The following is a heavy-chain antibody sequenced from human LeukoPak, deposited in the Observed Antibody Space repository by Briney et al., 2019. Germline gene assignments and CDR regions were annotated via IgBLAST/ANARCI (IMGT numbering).Heavy chain of an antibody. CDR3: ARDYWFGELLSNFDY. D-gene: IGHD3-10*01. V-gene: IGHV1-46*01. CDR1: GYTFTSYY. CDR2: INPSGGST. J-gene: IGHJ4*02. Sequence: ASVKVSCKASGYTFTSYYMHWVRQAPGQGLEWMGIINPSGGSTSYAQKFQGRVTMTRDTSTSTVYMELSRLRSDDTAVYYCARDYWFGELLSNFDYWGQGTLVTVSS.